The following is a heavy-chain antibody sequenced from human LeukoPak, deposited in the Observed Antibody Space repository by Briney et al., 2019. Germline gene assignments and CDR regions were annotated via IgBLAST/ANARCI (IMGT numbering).Heavy chain of an antibody. D-gene: IGHD2-2*02. J-gene: IGHJ4*02. Sequence: SETLSLTCTVSGGSITGYHWSWIRQSPGTGLEWIGYIHSGGTTNQNPSLRSRVTMSLDTSKNQFSLRLSSVTAADTALYYCVRHGARAGGYCTSTSCYTFDSWGQGTVVTVSA. CDR3: VRHGARAGGYCTSTSCYTFDS. CDR2: IHSGGTT. V-gene: IGHV4-4*09. CDR1: GGSITGYH.